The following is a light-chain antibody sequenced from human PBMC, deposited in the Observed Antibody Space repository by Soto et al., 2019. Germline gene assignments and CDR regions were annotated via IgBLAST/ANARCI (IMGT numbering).Light chain of an antibody. CDR2: GAS. Sequence: EIVLTQSPGTLSLSPGERATLSCRASQSVGATYLAWYQQKPGQAPSLLMYGASSKATGIPDRFSGSGSGTEFTLTISRLEPEDFAVYYCQQYGSSSWTFGQGTKVEIK. V-gene: IGKV3-20*01. CDR3: QQYGSSSWT. CDR1: QSVGATY. J-gene: IGKJ1*01.